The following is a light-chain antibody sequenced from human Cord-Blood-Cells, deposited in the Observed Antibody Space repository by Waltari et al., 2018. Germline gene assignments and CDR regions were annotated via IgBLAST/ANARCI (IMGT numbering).Light chain of an antibody. J-gene: IGKJ1*01. CDR1: QGIRND. V-gene: IGKV1-17*01. Sequence: DIQMTQSPSSLSASVGDRVTITCRASQGIRNDVGWYQQKPGKAPKRLIYAASSLQSGVPARCIGSGAGTEFTLTIRSLQPEDFATYDCVQHNSYPWTFGQGTKVEIK. CDR2: AAS. CDR3: VQHNSYPWT.